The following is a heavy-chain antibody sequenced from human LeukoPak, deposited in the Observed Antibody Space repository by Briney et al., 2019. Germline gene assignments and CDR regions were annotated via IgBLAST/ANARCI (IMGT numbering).Heavy chain of an antibody. CDR2: INHSGST. J-gene: IGHJ4*02. CDR3: ARGPTYYDILTSYYGFDFDY. D-gene: IGHD3-9*01. Sequence: PSETLSLTCAVYGGSFSGYYWSWIRQPPGKGLEWIGEINHSGSTNYNPSLKSRVTISVDTSKNQFSLKLSSVTAADTAVYYCARGPTYYDILTSYYGFDFDYWGQGTLVTVSS. V-gene: IGHV4-34*01. CDR1: GGSFSGYY.